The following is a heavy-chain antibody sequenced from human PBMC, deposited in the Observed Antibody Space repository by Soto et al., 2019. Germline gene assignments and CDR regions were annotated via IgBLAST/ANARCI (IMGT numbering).Heavy chain of an antibody. V-gene: IGHV3-30*18. Sequence: LRLSCAASGFTFSSYGMHWVRQAPGKGLEWVAVISYDGSNKYYADSVKGRFTISRDNSKNTLYLQMNSLRAEDTAVYYCAKEAGTSFFYYYYGMDVWGQGTTVTVSS. CDR1: GFTFSSYG. J-gene: IGHJ6*02. CDR3: AKEAGTSFFYYYYGMDV. D-gene: IGHD6-19*01. CDR2: ISYDGSNK.